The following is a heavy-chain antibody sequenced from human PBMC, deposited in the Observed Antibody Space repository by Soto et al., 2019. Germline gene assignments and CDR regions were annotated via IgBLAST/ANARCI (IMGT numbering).Heavy chain of an antibody. Sequence: GGSLRLSCAASGFTFSTYAMSCVRQAPGKGLEWVSALSGSGGSTYYADSVKGRFTISRDNSKNTLYLQMNSLRAEDTAVYYFAKPPVGTTLNYFDYWGQGTLVTVSS. CDR1: GFTFSTYA. CDR3: AKPPVGTTLNYFDY. V-gene: IGHV3-23*01. J-gene: IGHJ4*02. D-gene: IGHD1-26*01. CDR2: LSGSGGST.